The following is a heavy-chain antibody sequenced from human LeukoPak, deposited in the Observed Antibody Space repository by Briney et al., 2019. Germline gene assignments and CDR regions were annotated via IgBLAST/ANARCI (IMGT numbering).Heavy chain of an antibody. V-gene: IGHV5-51*01. CDR2: IYPGDSDT. J-gene: IGHJ4*02. Sequence: GESLQISCKGSGYSFTNSWIGWVRQMPGKGLEWMGIIYPGDSDTRYSPSFQGQVTFSADKSISTAYLQWSSLKASDTAMYYCARLSAARSFDYWGQGTLVTVSS. CDR3: ARLSAARSFDY. D-gene: IGHD6-6*01. CDR1: GYSFTNSW.